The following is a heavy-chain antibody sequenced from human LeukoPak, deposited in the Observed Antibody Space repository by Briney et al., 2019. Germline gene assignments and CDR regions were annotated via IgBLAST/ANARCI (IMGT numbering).Heavy chain of an antibody. CDR2: IGGSGGET. CDR1: GFTFSRYA. V-gene: IGHV3-23*01. J-gene: IGHJ5*02. CDR3: AKDRFGSGGPNWFGP. D-gene: IGHD3-10*01. Sequence: GGSLRLSCAASGFTFSRYAMSWVRHVPGKGLEWVSAIGGSGGETFSTDSVKGRFTIARDNSKNTLYLQMNNLRAEDTAVYYCAKDRFGSGGPNWFGPWGQGTLVTVSS.